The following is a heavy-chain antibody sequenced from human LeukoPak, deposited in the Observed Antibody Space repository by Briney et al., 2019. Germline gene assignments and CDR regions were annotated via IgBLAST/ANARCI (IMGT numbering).Heavy chain of an antibody. CDR3: AKQREVGGSYPYYFDY. D-gene: IGHD1-26*01. J-gene: IGHJ4*02. CDR2: IWYDGSNK. V-gene: IGHV3-33*06. CDR1: GFTFSSYG. Sequence: PGGSLRLSCAASGFTFSSYGMHWVRQAPGKGLERVAVIWYDGSNKYYADSVKGRFTISRDNSKNTLYLQMNSLRAEDTAVYYCAKQREVGGSYPYYFDYWGQGTLVTVSS.